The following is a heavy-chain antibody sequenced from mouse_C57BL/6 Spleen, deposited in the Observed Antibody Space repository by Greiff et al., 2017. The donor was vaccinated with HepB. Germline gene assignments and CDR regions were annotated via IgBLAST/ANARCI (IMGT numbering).Heavy chain of an antibody. Sequence: EVHLVESGGGLVKPGGSLKLSCAASGFTFSSYAMSWVRQTPEKRLEWVATISDGGSYTYYPDNVKGRFTISRDNAKNNLYLQMSHLKSEDTAMYYCASDRGSNYGFAYWGQGTLVTVSA. CDR2: ISDGGSYT. CDR1: GFTFSSYA. D-gene: IGHD2-5*01. CDR3: ASDRGSNYGFAY. V-gene: IGHV5-4*01. J-gene: IGHJ3*01.